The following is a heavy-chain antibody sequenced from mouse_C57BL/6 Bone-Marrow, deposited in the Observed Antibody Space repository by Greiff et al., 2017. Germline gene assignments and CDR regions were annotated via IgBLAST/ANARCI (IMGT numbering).Heavy chain of an antibody. J-gene: IGHJ3*01. V-gene: IGHV1-52*01. Sequence: QVQLQQPGAELVRPGSSVKLSCKASGYTFTSYWMHWVKQRPIQGLEWIGNIDPSDSETHYNQKFKDKATLTVDKSSSTAYMQLSSLTSEDSSVYYCARTGFYGWFAYCGQGTLVTVSA. CDR2: IDPSDSET. D-gene: IGHD1-1*01. CDR1: GYTFTSYW. CDR3: ARTGFYGWFAY.